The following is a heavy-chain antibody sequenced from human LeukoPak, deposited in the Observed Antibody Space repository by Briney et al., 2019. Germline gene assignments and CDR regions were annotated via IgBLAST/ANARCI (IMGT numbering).Heavy chain of an antibody. D-gene: IGHD6-19*01. CDR1: GFTFSDSA. CDR2: ISASGGNS. J-gene: IGHJ4*02. Sequence: GGSLRLSCEASGFTFSDSAMSWVRQASGRGLEWVSLISASGGNSYYADSVKGRFTVSRDSSKNTLHLQMNSLRAEDTALYYCAKNQGQWLVPVDYWGQGTLVTVSS. V-gene: IGHV3-23*01. CDR3: AKNQGQWLVPVDY.